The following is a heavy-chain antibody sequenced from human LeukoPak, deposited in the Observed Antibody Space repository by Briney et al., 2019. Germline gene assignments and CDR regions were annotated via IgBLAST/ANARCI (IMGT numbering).Heavy chain of an antibody. CDR3: ARGNGHTAMVLPGDY. D-gene: IGHD5-18*01. Sequence: ASVEVSCKASGYTFTSYGISWVRQAPGQGLEWMGWISAYNGNTNYAQKLQGRVIMTTDTSTSTAYMELRSLRSDDTAVYYCARGNGHTAMVLPGDYWGQGTLVTVSS. V-gene: IGHV1-18*04. CDR2: ISAYNGNT. CDR1: GYTFTSYG. J-gene: IGHJ4*02.